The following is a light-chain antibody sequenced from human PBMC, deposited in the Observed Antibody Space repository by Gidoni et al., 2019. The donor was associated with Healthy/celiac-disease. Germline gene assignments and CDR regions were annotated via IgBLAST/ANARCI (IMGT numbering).Light chain of an antibody. J-gene: IGLJ3*02. Sequence: SYVLTQPPSVSVAPGKTASISCGGTNIGDKSVHWYQQRPGQAPLLIISYDTDLPSGIPERISGSNSGNSATLTISRVEAGDEADFYCQVWDSTYNHPVFGGGTKLSVL. CDR1: NIGDKS. CDR3: QVWDSTYNHPV. V-gene: IGLV3-21*04. CDR2: YDT.